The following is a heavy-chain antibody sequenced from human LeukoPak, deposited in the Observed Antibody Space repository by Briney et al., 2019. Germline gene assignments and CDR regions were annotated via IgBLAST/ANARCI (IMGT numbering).Heavy chain of an antibody. CDR2: IASDGSST. J-gene: IGHJ4*02. V-gene: IGHV3-74*01. CDR3: ARGRPHGNDY. D-gene: IGHD4-23*01. Sequence: PGGSLRLSCAASGFTFSSYWMNWVRQAPGKGLVWVSRIASDGSSTTYADSVKGRFSISRDNAKNTLYLQMNSLRVEDMAVYYCARGRPHGNDYWGQGTLVTVSS. CDR1: GFTFSSYW.